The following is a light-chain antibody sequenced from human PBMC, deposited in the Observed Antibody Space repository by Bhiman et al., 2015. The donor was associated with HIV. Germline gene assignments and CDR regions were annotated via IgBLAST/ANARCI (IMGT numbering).Light chain of an antibody. Sequence: QSVLTQPPSVSGAPGQRVTISCTGSASNIGAGYDVHWYQHLPGTAPKLLIYDNNNRPSGVPDRFSGSKSGTSASLAITGLRAVDEADYYCQSYDTTLSGVIFGGGTRLTVL. CDR1: ASNIGAGYD. CDR2: DNN. CDR3: QSYDTTLSGVI. J-gene: IGLJ2*01. V-gene: IGLV1-40*01.